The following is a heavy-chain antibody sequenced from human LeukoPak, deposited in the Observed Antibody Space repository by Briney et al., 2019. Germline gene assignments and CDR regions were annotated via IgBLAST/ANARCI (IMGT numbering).Heavy chain of an antibody. V-gene: IGHV3-7*01. CDR1: GFTFSSYW. J-gene: IGHJ6*03. D-gene: IGHD2-2*01. CDR3: ARASSHIVVVPAAMSAGLYYYYYMDV. Sequence: GGSLRLSCAASGFTFSSYWMSWVRQAPGKGLEWVANIKQHGSEKYYVDSVKGRFTISRDNAKNSLYLQMNSLRAEDTAVYYCARASSHIVVVPAAMSAGLYYYYYMDVWGKGTTVPVSS. CDR2: IKQHGSEK.